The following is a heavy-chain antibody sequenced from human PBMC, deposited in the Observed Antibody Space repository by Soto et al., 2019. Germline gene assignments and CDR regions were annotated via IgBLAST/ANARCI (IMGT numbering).Heavy chain of an antibody. CDR1: GITVSTNY. Sequence: GGSLRLSCAASGITVSTNYMSWVRQAPGKGLEWVSIIYSGGTTYYADSVKGRFTISRDNSKNTLYLQMNSLRAEDTAVYYCARAPSIAAAGNYWGQGTLVTVSS. CDR3: ARAPSIAAAGNY. V-gene: IGHV3-53*05. CDR2: IYSGGTT. D-gene: IGHD6-6*01. J-gene: IGHJ4*02.